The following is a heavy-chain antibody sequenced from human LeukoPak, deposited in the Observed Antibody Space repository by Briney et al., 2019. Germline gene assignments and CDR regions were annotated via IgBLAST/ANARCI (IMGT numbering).Heavy chain of an antibody. Sequence: ASVKVSCKASGYTFGSYGVTWVRQAPGQGLEWMGWISPNNGDIVYAQEFQGRVTLTIETSTTTASMEVRSLRSDDTAMYYCARAPPGMTMGPGDYWGQGTLVIVSS. CDR3: ARAPPGMTMGPGDY. J-gene: IGHJ4*02. D-gene: IGHD6-13*01. CDR2: ISPNNGDI. CDR1: GYTFGSYG. V-gene: IGHV1-18*01.